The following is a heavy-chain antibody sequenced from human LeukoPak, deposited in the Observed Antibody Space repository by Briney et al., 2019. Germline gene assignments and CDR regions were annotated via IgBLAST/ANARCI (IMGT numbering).Heavy chain of an antibody. J-gene: IGHJ4*02. CDR2: MYTDGST. V-gene: IGHV4-4*07. CDR1: GGSMSSYS. CDR3: ATYDQKLAFDN. Sequence: SETLSLTCMVSGGSMSSYSWSWIRQPARKGLERIGRMYTDGSTNYNPFLNSRVTMSVDTSKKHFSLRLNSVTAADTAVYYCATYDQKLAFDNWGRGTLVTVSS. D-gene: IGHD6-13*01.